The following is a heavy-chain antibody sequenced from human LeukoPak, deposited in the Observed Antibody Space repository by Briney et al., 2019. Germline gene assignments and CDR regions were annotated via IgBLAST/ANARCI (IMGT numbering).Heavy chain of an antibody. Sequence: SETLSLTCTVSGASISSYYWSWIRQPPGKGLEWIGYIDYIGNSNYKSSLKSRVTISVDMSKNQFSLKLSSVTAADTAVYYCARDRYNWNDDNYYFDYWGQGTLVTVSS. CDR2: IDYIGNS. CDR3: ARDRYNWNDDNYYFDY. J-gene: IGHJ4*02. D-gene: IGHD1-1*01. V-gene: IGHV4-59*12. CDR1: GASISSYY.